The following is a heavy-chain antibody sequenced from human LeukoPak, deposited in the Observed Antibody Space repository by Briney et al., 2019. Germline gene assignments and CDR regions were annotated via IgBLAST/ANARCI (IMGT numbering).Heavy chain of an antibody. J-gene: IGHJ4*02. CDR1: GFTFSNYA. Sequence: QSGGSLRLSCAASGFTFSNYAMNWVRQAPGKGLEWVSIITGSGTGTYFAGSVKGRFTISRDNSKDMLYLQMTYLRAEDTAVYYCARARSAGLRLYYFNSWGQGTLVTVSS. D-gene: IGHD4-17*01. V-gene: IGHV3-23*01. CDR3: ARARSAGLRLYYFNS. CDR2: ITGSGTGT.